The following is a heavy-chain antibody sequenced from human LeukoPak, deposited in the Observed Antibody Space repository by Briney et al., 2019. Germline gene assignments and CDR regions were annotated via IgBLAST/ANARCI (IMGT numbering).Heavy chain of an antibody. CDR1: GGSFSGYY. Sequence: PSETLSLTCAVYGGSFSGYYWSWIRQPPGKGLEWIGEINHSGSTNYNPSLKSRVTISVDTSKNQFSLKLSSVTAADTAVYYCARGRYVGYYYDSSAPNYYFDYWGQGTLVTVSS. V-gene: IGHV4-34*01. J-gene: IGHJ4*02. CDR3: ARGRYVGYYYDSSAPNYYFDY. CDR2: INHSGST. D-gene: IGHD3-22*01.